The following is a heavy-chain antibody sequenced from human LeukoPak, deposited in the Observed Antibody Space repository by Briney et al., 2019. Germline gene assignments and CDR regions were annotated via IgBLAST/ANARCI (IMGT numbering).Heavy chain of an antibody. CDR2: MNPNSGNT. V-gene: IGHV1-8*01. D-gene: IGHD4-17*01. J-gene: IGHJ4*02. CDR1: GYGFTSYD. Sequence: ASVKVSCKASGYGFTSYDINWVRHGTGQGLEWMGWMNPNSGNTGYAQKFQGRVTMTRNTSISTAYMELSSLRSEYTAVYYCARGHDYGDYESDYWGQGTLVTVSS. CDR3: ARGHDYGDYESDY.